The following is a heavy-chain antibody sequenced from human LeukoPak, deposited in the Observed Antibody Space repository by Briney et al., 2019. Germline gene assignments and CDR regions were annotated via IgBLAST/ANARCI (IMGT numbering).Heavy chain of an antibody. D-gene: IGHD3-10*01. Sequence: SETLSLTCTVSGYSISSGFHWGWIRQLPGKGLEWIGSIYHSGTTYYNPSLKSRVTISVDTSKNQFSLKLSSVTAADTAIYYCARAPGPGGAFGICGQGTMVTVSS. CDR3: ARAPGPGGAFGI. V-gene: IGHV4-38-2*02. J-gene: IGHJ3*02. CDR2: IYHSGTT. CDR1: GYSISSGFH.